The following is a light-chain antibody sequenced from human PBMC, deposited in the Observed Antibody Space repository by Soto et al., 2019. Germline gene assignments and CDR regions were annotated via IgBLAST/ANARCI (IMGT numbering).Light chain of an antibody. Sequence: AIQMTQSPSSQSASVGDRVTITCRASQAIRNDLGWYQQKPGKAPKLLIYAASSLQSGVPSRISGSGSGTDFTLTISSLQAEDFATYYCLQDYNYPPTFGQGTRLEIK. CDR2: AAS. V-gene: IGKV1-6*02. CDR1: QAIRND. CDR3: LQDYNYPPT. J-gene: IGKJ5*01.